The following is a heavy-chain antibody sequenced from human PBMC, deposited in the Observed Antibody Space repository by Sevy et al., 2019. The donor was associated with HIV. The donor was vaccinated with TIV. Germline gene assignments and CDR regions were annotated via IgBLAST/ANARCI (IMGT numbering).Heavy chain of an antibody. D-gene: IGHD6-13*01. J-gene: IGHJ4*02. CDR1: GFTLNNYW. V-gene: IGHV3-7*01. CDR2: IKQDGSVK. CDR3: VRAIAADGSF. Sequence: GRSLRLSCAASGFTLNNYWMNWVRQAPGKGLEWVANIKQDGSVKYYVDSVKGRFTISRDNARNLVFLQMNSLRVEDTALYYCVRAIAADGSFWGQGTLVTVSS.